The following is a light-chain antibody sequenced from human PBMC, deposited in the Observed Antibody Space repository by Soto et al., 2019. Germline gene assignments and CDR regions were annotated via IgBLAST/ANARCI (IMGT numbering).Light chain of an antibody. CDR3: HQSYTTPWT. CDR2: AAS. Sequence: DIQMTQSPSSLSASVGDRVTITCRASQSITSYLNWYQQKPGKAPQLLIYAASSLHSGVPSRFSGSGSGTDFTLTISSLQPEDLAHYLCHQSYTTPWTFGQGTKVEV. V-gene: IGKV1-39*01. J-gene: IGKJ1*01. CDR1: QSITSY.